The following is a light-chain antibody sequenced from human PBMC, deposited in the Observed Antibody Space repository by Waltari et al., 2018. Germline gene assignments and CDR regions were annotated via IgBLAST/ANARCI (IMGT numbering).Light chain of an antibody. CDR3: KSWDTSNDAS. CDR2: QDT. Sequence: SYEFNRPPSVSVSPGQTGSISSSGGGLGEQFATWYQQKPGQSPVLVIYQDTKRLSGYPEGFRCSNSGNTATLTISGPKDREKADYSCKSWDTSNDASFGPGTKFTVL. CDR1: GLGEQF. V-gene: IGLV3-1*01. J-gene: IGLJ1*01.